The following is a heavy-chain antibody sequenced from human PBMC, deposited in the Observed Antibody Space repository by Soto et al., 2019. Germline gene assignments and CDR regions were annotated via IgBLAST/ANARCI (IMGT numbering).Heavy chain of an antibody. CDR3: ARVTGVEDIVVVPAAMPIDY. CDR2: IYYSGST. V-gene: IGHV4-31*03. D-gene: IGHD2-2*01. J-gene: IGHJ4*02. CDR1: GGSISSGGYY. Sequence: SETLSLTCTVSGGSISSGGYYWSWIRQHPGKGLEWIGYIYYSGSTYYNPSLKSRVTISVDTSKNQFSLKLSSVTAADTAVYYCARVTGVEDIVVVPAAMPIDYWGQGTLVTVSS.